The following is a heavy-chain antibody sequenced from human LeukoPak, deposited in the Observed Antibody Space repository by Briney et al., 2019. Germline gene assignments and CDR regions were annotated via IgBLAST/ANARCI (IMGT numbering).Heavy chain of an antibody. Sequence: PGGSLRLSCAASEFTFPMYWMTWVRQAPGKGLEWVADIKRDGSEKYYVDSVKGRFTISRQNAKNSLFLQMNSLRAEDTALYYCARVIYYGDSLYMYYFDYWGQGTLVTVSS. CDR1: EFTFPMYW. CDR2: IKRDGSEK. CDR3: ARVIYYGDSLYMYYFDY. D-gene: IGHD4-17*01. V-gene: IGHV3-7*03. J-gene: IGHJ4*02.